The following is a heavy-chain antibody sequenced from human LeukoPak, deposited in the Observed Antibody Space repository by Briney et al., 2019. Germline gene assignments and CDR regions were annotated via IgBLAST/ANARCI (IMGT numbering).Heavy chain of an antibody. D-gene: IGHD2-15*01. J-gene: IGHJ5*02. CDR2: MYYSGST. CDR3: ARDRYCIGGICYSGRFDP. Sequence: SETLSLTCTVSGGSMNDYYWSWIRQPPGKGLEWIGYMYYSGSTNYNPSLKSRVSISIDTSENQFSLKLSSVTAADTAVYYCARDRYCIGGICYSGRFDPWGRGTPVTVSS. CDR1: GGSMNDYY. V-gene: IGHV4-59*01.